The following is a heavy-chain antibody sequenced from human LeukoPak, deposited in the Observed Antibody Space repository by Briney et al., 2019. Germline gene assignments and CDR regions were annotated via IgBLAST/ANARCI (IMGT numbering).Heavy chain of an antibody. CDR2: INAGNGIT. D-gene: IGHD6-13*01. CDR3: ARDRQSSSWRFDP. CDR1: GYTFTSYA. V-gene: IGHV1-3*01. J-gene: IGHJ5*02. Sequence: ASVKVSCKASGYTFTSYAMHWVRQAPGQRLEWMGWINAGNGITKYSQKFQGRVTITRDTSASTAYMELSSLRSEDTAVYYCARDRQSSSWRFDPWGQGTLVTVSS.